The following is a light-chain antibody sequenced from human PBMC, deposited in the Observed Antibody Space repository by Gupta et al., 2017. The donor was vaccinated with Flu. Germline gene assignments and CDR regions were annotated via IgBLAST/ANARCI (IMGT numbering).Light chain of an antibody. CDR1: SSNIGSNP. V-gene: IGLV1-44*01. CDR2: GNS. CDR3: AAWDDSLNGHYV. J-gene: IGLJ1*01. Sequence: QSVLAQPPSASETPGQRVTISCSGSSSNIGSNPVNWYQQVPGTAPKLLIYGNSQRPSGVPDRFSGSKSGTSASLAISGLQSEDEADYYCAAWDDSLNGHYVVGTGTKVTVL.